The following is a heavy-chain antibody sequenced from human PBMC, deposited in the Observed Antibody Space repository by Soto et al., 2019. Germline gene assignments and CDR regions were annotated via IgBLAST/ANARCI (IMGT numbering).Heavy chain of an antibody. J-gene: IGHJ4*02. CDR1: GGSISSYY. CDR3: APLIWSGYYGYFDY. D-gene: IGHD3-3*01. V-gene: IGHV4-59*01. Sequence: PSETLSLTCTVSGGSISSYYWSWIRQPPGKGLEWIGYIYYSGSTNYNPSLKSRVTISVDTSKNQFSLKLSSVTAADTAVYYCAPLIWSGYYGYFDYWGQGTLVTVSS. CDR2: IYYSGST.